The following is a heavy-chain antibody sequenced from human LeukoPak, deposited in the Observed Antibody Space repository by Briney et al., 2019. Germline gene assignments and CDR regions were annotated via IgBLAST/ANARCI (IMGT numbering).Heavy chain of an antibody. V-gene: IGHV1-18*01. CDR2: ISAYNGNT. J-gene: IGHJ4*02. CDR1: GYTFTSYG. CDR3: ARDPQVRFLEWVPYYFDY. D-gene: IGHD3-3*01. Sequence: ASVEVSCKASGYTFTSYGISWVRQAPGQGLEWMGWISAYNGNTNYAQKLQGRVTMTTDTSTSTAYMELRSLRSDDTAVYYCARDPQVRFLEWVPYYFDYWGQGTLVTVSS.